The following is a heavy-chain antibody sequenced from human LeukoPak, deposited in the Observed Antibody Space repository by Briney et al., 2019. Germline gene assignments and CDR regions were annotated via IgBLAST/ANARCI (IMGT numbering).Heavy chain of an antibody. D-gene: IGHD6-19*01. V-gene: IGHV1-2*02. J-gene: IGHJ4*02. CDR3: ARADSGQIDY. CDR2: INPYTGDT. CDR1: GYTFTDYY. Sequence: ASVKVSCKASGYTFTDYYMHWVRQAPGQGLEWMAWINPYTGDTYNSQKFQGRVTLTRDTSISTAYMELSSLRSEDTAVYYCARADSGQIDYWGQGTLVTVSS.